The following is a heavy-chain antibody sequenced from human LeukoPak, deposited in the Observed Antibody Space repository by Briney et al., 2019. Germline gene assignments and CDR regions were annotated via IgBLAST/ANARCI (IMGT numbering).Heavy chain of an antibody. CDR2: ISSSSSYT. Sequence: PGGSLRLSCAASGFTFFSYTMNWVRQAPGKGLEWVSSISSSSSYTYYADSVKGRFTISRDNSKNTLYLQMNSLRAEDTAVYYCAKEDTAMAEGYFDYWGQGTLVTVSS. J-gene: IGHJ4*02. V-gene: IGHV3-21*04. CDR1: GFTFFSYT. D-gene: IGHD5-18*01. CDR3: AKEDTAMAEGYFDY.